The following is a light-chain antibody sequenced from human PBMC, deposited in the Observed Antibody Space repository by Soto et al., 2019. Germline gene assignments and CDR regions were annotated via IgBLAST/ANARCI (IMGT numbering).Light chain of an antibody. V-gene: IGLV1-40*01. J-gene: IGLJ1*01. CDR2: GTS. Sequence: QPVLTQPPSVSGAPGQRVTIACTGNGSNLGTGFDVHWYRQFPGRAPKLLLSGTSHRPSGVPDRFSGSKSGTSASLAITGLQADDEADYYCQTSHSGFIGLIFGTGTMVTVL. CDR1: GSNLGTGFD. CDR3: QTSHSGFIGLI.